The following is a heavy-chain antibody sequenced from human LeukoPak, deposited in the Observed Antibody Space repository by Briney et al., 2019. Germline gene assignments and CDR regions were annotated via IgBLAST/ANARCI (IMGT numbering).Heavy chain of an antibody. V-gene: IGHV1-2*02. J-gene: IGHJ5*02. CDR1: GYVFINYY. CDR3: ARSVTYNWFDP. Sequence: ASVKVSCKTSGYVFINYYIHWVRLAPGQGLQWMGWINPKSGATNYAQSFQGRVALTTDTSISTAFMELSNLRPDDTAIYFCARSVTYNWFDPWGQGTRVTVSS. CDR2: INPKSGAT. D-gene: IGHD2-21*02.